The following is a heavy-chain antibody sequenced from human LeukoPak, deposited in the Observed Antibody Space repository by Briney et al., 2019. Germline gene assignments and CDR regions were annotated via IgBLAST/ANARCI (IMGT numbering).Heavy chain of an antibody. D-gene: IGHD3-9*01. CDR1: GFTFSDYN. J-gene: IGHJ6*02. Sequence: GGSLRLSCSASGFTFSDYNMNWVRQAPGKGPEWVSYITNGGSTIHHADSVKGRFTISRDNAKKTLYLQMNSLRAEDTAVYYCARAIGLTGGGVDVWGQGTTVTVSS. V-gene: IGHV3-11*01. CDR3: ARAIGLTGGGVDV. CDR2: ITNGGSTI.